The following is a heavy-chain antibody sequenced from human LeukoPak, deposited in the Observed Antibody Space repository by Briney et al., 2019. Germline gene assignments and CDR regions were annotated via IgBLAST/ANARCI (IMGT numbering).Heavy chain of an antibody. CDR2: ISSSSSYI. D-gene: IGHD3-16*01. CDR3: ARGNWGGWPFDY. J-gene: IGHJ4*02. V-gene: IGHV3-21*01. Sequence: GGSLRLSCAASGFTFSSYSMNWVRQAPGKGLEWVSSISSSSSYIYYADSVKGRFTISRDNAKNSLYLQMNSLRAEDTAVYYCARGNWGGWPFDYWGQGTLVTVSS. CDR1: GFTFSSYS.